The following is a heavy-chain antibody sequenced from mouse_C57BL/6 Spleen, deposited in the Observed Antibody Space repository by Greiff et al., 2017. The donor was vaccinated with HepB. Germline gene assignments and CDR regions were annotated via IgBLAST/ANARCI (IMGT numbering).Heavy chain of an antibody. Sequence: VKLQESGPELVKPGASVKISCKASGYAFSSSWMNWVKQRPGKGLEWIGRIYPGDGDTNYNGKFKGKATLTADKSSSTAYRQLSSLTSEDSAVYFCARGWIGLYYFDYWGQGTTLTVSS. V-gene: IGHV1-82*01. D-gene: IGHD3-3*01. J-gene: IGHJ2*01. CDR3: ARGWIGLYYFDY. CDR1: GYAFSSSW. CDR2: IYPGDGDT.